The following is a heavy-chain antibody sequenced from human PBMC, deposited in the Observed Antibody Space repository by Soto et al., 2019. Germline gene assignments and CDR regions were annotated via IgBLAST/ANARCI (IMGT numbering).Heavy chain of an antibody. J-gene: IGHJ6*03. Sequence: QVQLVQSGAEVKKPGSSVKVSCKASGGTFSSYTISWVRQAPGQGLEWMGRIIPILGIANYAQKFQGRVTITADKSTSTAYRELSSLRSEDTAVYYCAAGVVPAAIHYYYYMDVWGKGTTVTVSS. CDR2: IIPILGIA. CDR1: GGTFSSYT. CDR3: AAGVVPAAIHYYYYMDV. V-gene: IGHV1-69*02. D-gene: IGHD2-2*01.